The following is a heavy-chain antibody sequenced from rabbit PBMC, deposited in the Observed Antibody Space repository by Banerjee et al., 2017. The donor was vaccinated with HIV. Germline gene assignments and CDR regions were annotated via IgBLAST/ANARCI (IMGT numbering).Heavy chain of an antibody. CDR2: IDPVFGST. CDR1: GFDFSSYG. V-gene: IGHV1S40*01. J-gene: IGHJ4*01. Sequence: QSLEESGGDLVQPEGSLTLTCTASGFDFSSYGVSWVRQAPGKGLEWIGYIDPVFGSTYYASWVNGRFTISKTSSTTVTLQMTSLTAADTATYFCARDLAGVIGWNFNLWGPGTLVTVS. D-gene: IGHD4-1*01. CDR3: ARDLAGVIGWNFNL.